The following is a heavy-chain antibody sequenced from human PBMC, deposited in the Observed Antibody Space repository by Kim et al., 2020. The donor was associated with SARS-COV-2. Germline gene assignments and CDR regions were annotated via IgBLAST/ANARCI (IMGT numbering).Heavy chain of an antibody. D-gene: IGHD3-22*01. Sequence: NPALKSRVTMSEETSKNQFSLRLSSMAAADTAVYYWARIKGYYDSSGYDRWGQGTLVTVSS. CDR3: ARIKGYYDSSGYDR. J-gene: IGHJ5*02. V-gene: IGHV4-31*02.